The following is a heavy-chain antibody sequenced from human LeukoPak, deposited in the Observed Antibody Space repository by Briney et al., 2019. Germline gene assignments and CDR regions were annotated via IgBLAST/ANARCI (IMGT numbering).Heavy chain of an antibody. CDR1: GYTFTGYY. CDR3: ARASMDSSSWYLVENWFDP. V-gene: IGHV1-2*02. Sequence: ASVKVSCKASGYTFTGYYMHWVRQAPGQGLEWMGWINPNSGGTNYAQKFQGRVTMTRDTSISTAYMELSRLRSDDTAVYYCARASMDSSSWYLVENWFDPWGQGTLVTVSS. D-gene: IGHD6-13*01. CDR2: INPNSGGT. J-gene: IGHJ5*02.